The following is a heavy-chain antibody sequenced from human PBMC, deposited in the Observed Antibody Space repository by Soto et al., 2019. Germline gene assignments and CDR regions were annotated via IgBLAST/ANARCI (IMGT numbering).Heavy chain of an antibody. Sequence: PGGSLRLPCAASGFTLSSYWISWVRQAPGKGLEWVANIKQDGSEKYYVDSVKGRFTISRDNAKNSLYLQMNSLRSDDTAVYYCASGLGAGDSFWGQGTLVTVSS. CDR3: ASGLGAGDSF. V-gene: IGHV3-7*02. J-gene: IGHJ4*02. D-gene: IGHD1-26*01. CDR2: IKQDGSEK. CDR1: GFTLSSYW.